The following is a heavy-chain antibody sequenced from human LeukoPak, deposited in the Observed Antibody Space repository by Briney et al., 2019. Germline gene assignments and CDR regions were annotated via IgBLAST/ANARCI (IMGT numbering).Heavy chain of an antibody. Sequence: SSETLSLTCAVYGGSFSGYYWSWIRQPPGKGLEWIGEINHSGSTNYNPSLRSRVTISVDTSKNQFSLKLSSVTAADTAVYYCARLTSTGEGYDSSGYYEYFDYWGQGTLVTVSS. CDR3: ARLTSTGEGYDSSGYYEYFDY. CDR2: INHSGST. CDR1: GGSFSGYY. J-gene: IGHJ4*02. V-gene: IGHV4-34*01. D-gene: IGHD3-22*01.